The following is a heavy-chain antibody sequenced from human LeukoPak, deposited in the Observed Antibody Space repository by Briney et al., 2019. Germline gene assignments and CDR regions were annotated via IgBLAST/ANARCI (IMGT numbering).Heavy chain of an antibody. J-gene: IGHJ4*02. Sequence: SETQSLTCAVYGGSFSGYYWSWIRQPPGKGLEWIGEINHSGSTNYNPSLKSRVTISVDTSKNQFSLKLSSVTAADTAVYYCARADATVVTPSYFDYWGQGTLVTVSS. D-gene: IGHD4-23*01. CDR1: GGSFSGYY. V-gene: IGHV4-34*01. CDR2: INHSGST. CDR3: ARADATVVTPSYFDY.